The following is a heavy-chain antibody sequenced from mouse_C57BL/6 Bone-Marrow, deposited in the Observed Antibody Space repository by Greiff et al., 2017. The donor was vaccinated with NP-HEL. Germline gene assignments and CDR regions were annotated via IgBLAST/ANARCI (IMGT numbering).Heavy chain of an antibody. D-gene: IGHD2-3*01. CDR2: IYWDDDK. Sequence: QVTLKESGPGILQSSQTLSLTCSFSGFSLSTSGMGVSWIRQPSGKGLEWLAHIYWDDDKRYNPSLKSRLTISKDTSRNQVFLKITSVDTADTATYYCARREGDGYYGWYFDVWGTGTTVTVSS. J-gene: IGHJ1*03. CDR3: ARREGDGYYGWYFDV. CDR1: GFSLSTSGMG. V-gene: IGHV8-12*01.